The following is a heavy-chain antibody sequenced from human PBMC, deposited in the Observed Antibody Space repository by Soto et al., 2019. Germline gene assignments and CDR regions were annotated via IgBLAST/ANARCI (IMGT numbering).Heavy chain of an antibody. Sequence: GGSLRLSCAASGFTFSSYSMNWVRQAPGKGLEWVSSISSSSSYIYYADSVKGRFTISRDNAKNSLYLQMNSLRAEDTAVYYCARDLTQIAVVNPWYYGMDVWGQGTTVTVSS. CDR2: ISSSSSYI. CDR3: ARDLTQIAVVNPWYYGMDV. V-gene: IGHV3-21*01. CDR1: GFTFSSYS. J-gene: IGHJ6*02. D-gene: IGHD6-19*01.